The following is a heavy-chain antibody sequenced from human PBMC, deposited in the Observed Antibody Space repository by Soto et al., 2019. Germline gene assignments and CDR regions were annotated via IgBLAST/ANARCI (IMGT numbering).Heavy chain of an antibody. CDR1: GDSVSSPYY. CDR3: ARSAGWYAVHS. J-gene: IGHJ4*02. Sequence: QVQLQESGPGLVKPSGTLSLTCAVSGDSVSSPYYWCWVRQPPGKGLEWIGEDFHTGTTSFNPSLRSRVTISMDKSNNQFSLDLSSVTAADTAVYYCARSAGWYAVHSWGPGTLVIVSS. CDR2: DFHTGTT. D-gene: IGHD6-19*01. V-gene: IGHV4-4*02.